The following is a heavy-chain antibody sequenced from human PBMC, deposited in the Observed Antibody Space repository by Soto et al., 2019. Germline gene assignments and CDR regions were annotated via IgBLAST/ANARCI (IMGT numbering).Heavy chain of an antibody. CDR1: GGSISSYY. CDR2: IYYSGST. CDR3: ARHPRHSSSSISLSWFDP. V-gene: IGHV4-59*08. J-gene: IGHJ5*02. Sequence: SETLSLTCTVSGGSISSYYWSWIRQPPGKGLEWIGYIYYSGSTNYNPFLKSRVTISVDTSKNQFSLKLSSVTAADTAVYYCARHPRHSSSSISLSWFDPWGQGTLVTVSS. D-gene: IGHD6-6*01.